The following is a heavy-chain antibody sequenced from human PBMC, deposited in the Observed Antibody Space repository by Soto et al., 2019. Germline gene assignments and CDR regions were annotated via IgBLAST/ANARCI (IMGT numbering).Heavy chain of an antibody. CDR1: GFTFSSYS. CDR2: ISSSSSTI. D-gene: IGHD3-10*01. V-gene: IGHV3-48*01. J-gene: IGHJ4*02. Sequence: GGSLRLSCAASGFTFSSYSMNWVRQAPGKGLEWVSYISSSSSTIYYADSVKGRFTISRDNAKNSLYLQMNSLRAEDTAVYYCARDGGYYGSGSLDYWGQGTLVTVSS. CDR3: ARDGGYYGSGSLDY.